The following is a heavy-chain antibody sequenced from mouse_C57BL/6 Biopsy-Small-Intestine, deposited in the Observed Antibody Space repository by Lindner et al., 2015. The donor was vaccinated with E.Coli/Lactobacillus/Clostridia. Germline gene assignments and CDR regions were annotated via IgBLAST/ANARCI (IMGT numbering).Heavy chain of an antibody. V-gene: IGHV1-81*01. Sequence: VQLQESGAELARPGASVKLSCKASGYTFTSYGISWVKQRTGQGLEWIGEIYPRSGNTYYNEKFEGKATLTADKSSSTAYMELRSLTSEDSAVYFCARKSITTVVATDAYWGQGTLVTVSA. D-gene: IGHD1-1*01. CDR2: IYPRSGNT. J-gene: IGHJ3*01. CDR3: ARKSITTVVATDAY. CDR1: GYTFTSYG.